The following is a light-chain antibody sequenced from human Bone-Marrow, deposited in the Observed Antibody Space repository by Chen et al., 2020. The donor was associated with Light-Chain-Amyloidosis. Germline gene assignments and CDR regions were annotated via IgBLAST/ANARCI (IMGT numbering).Light chain of an antibody. CDR3: CSYAGIYWV. CDR1: SRDVGGYDS. Sequence: QSALTQPRSVSGSPGQSVTISCTGTSRDVGGYDSVSWYQQYPGKAPKLMIYDVSKRPSGVPDRFAASKSGNTDSLTISGLQAEDDAHYYCCSYAGIYWVFGGGTKLTVL. V-gene: IGLV2-11*01. CDR2: DVS. J-gene: IGLJ3*02.